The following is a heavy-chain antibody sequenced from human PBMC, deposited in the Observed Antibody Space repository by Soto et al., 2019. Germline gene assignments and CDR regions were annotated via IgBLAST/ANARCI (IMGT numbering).Heavy chain of an antibody. CDR2: IYYRGNT. CDR1: GGSISPYY. J-gene: IGHJ4*02. Sequence: SETLSLTCTVSGGSISPYYWSWIRQSPGKGLEWIGYIYYRGNTDYNPSFKSRVTISVDTSKNQFSLRLTSVTAADTAVYYCARHPGYYDVLAGYSTYYFESWGQGTLVNAS. V-gene: IGHV4-59*08. D-gene: IGHD3-9*01. CDR3: ARHPGYYDVLAGYSTYYFES.